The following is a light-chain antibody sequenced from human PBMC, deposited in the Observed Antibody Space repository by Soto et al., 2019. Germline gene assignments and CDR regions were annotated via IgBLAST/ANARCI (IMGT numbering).Light chain of an antibody. CDR2: AAS. V-gene: IGKV3-20*01. Sequence: EIVLTQSPVTLCLSPGERATLSCRASQSVSASYLAWYQQKPGQAPRLLIYAASSRATGIPDRFSGSGSGTDFTLTVSRLGPEDFAVYYCQQYGNSPAITFGQGTRLEIK. CDR3: QQYGNSPAIT. CDR1: QSVSASY. J-gene: IGKJ5*01.